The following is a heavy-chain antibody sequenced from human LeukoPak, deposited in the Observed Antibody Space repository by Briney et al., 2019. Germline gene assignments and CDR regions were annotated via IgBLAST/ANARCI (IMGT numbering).Heavy chain of an antibody. J-gene: IGHJ6*03. D-gene: IGHD6-13*01. CDR2: IKQDGSEK. Sequence: GGSLRLPCAASGFTFSSYWMSWVRQAPGKGLEWVANIKQDGSEKYYVDSVKGRFTISRDNAKNSLYLQMNSLRAEDTAVYYCARVPGSSSWYLLYYYYYYMDVWGKGTTVTVSS. CDR1: GFTFSSYW. V-gene: IGHV3-7*01. CDR3: ARVPGSSSWYLLYYYYYYMDV.